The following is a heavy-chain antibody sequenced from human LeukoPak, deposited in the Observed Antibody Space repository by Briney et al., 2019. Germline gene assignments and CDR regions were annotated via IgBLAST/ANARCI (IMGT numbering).Heavy chain of an antibody. Sequence: SETLSLTCTVSGGSFSSGSYYWSWIRQPPGKGLEWIGYIYYSGSTNYNPSLKSRVTISVDTSKNQFPLKLSSVTAADTAVYYCARESTYYDFWSGYPSPYYFDYWGQGTLVTVSS. CDR1: GGSFSSGSYY. CDR2: IYYSGST. CDR3: ARESTYYDFWSGYPSPYYFDY. J-gene: IGHJ4*02. V-gene: IGHV4-61*01. D-gene: IGHD3-3*01.